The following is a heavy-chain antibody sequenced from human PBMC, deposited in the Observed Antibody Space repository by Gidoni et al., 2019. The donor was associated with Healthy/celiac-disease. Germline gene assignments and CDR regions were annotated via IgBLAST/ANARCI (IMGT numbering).Heavy chain of an antibody. CDR3: ARGIVGATDYYYYGMDV. CDR1: GATFTAYD. D-gene: IGHD1-26*01. Sequence: QVQLVQSGAEVTKPGASMTVACTASGATFTAYDRQRVLQAPGQGLEWMGWINPNSGGTNYAQKFQGWVTMTRDTSISTAYMELSRLRSDDTAVYYCARGIVGATDYYYYGMDVWGQGTTVTVSS. J-gene: IGHJ6*02. V-gene: IGHV1-2*04. CDR2: INPNSGGT.